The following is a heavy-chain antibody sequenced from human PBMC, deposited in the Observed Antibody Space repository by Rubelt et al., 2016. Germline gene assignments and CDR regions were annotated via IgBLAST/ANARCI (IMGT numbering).Heavy chain of an antibody. CDR3: ARDVGGNSVLYYFDY. J-gene: IGHJ4*02. V-gene: IGHV1-18*01. D-gene: IGHD4-23*01. CDR1: GYTFTSYG. Sequence: QVQLVQSGAEVKKPGASVKVSCKASGYTFTSYGISWVRQAPGQGLEWMGWISAYNGNTNYAQKLQGRVTMTTDTSTSTGYMCLRSLRSDDTAVYYCARDVGGNSVLYYFDYWGQGTLVTVSS. CDR2: ISAYNGNT.